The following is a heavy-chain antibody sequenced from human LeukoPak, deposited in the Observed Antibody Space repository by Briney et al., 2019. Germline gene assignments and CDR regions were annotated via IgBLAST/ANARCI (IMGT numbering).Heavy chain of an antibody. CDR2: IKQDGSEK. V-gene: IGHV3-7*04. CDR1: GFTFSNAW. J-gene: IGHJ3*02. Sequence: GGSLRLSCAASGFTFSNAWMSWVRQAPGKGLEWVANIKQDGSEKYYVDSVKGRFTISRDNAKNSLYLQMNSLRAEDTAVYYCARDQLPSGWYGGDAFDIWGQGTMVTVSS. CDR3: ARDQLPSGWYGGDAFDI. D-gene: IGHD6-19*01.